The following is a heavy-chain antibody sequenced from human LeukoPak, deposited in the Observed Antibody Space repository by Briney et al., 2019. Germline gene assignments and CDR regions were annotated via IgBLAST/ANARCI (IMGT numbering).Heavy chain of an antibody. Sequence: SETLSLTCTVSGGSISSYYWSWIRQPPGKGLEWIGYIYYSGSTNYNPSLKSRVTISVDTSKNQFSLKLSSVTAADTAVYYCAREEYGDYVGYWGQGTLVTVAS. CDR1: GGSISSYY. D-gene: IGHD4-17*01. CDR2: IYYSGST. V-gene: IGHV4-59*01. J-gene: IGHJ4*02. CDR3: AREEYGDYVGY.